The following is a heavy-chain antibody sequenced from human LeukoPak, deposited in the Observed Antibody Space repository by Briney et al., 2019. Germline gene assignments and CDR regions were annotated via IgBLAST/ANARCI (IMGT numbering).Heavy chain of an antibody. CDR3: ARGYPYGSNWSIFDL. CDR2: VSYRGTT. Sequence: SETLSLTCTVSGGSIGSDYWSWIRQPPGKGLEWIGYVSYRGTTNYNPSVESRVTISVDTSKNHFSLKLTSVTAADTAVYYCARGYPYGSNWSIFDLWGQGALVTVSS. J-gene: IGHJ4*02. V-gene: IGHV4-59*01. CDR1: GGSIGSDY. D-gene: IGHD6-13*01.